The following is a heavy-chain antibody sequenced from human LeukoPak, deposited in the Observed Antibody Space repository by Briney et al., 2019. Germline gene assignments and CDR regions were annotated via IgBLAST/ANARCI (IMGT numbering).Heavy chain of an antibody. CDR2: VNSDGRIT. CDR3: ARKYYYGSGYAFDI. J-gene: IGHJ3*02. CDR1: GFTVSNYW. V-gene: IGHV3-74*03. Sequence: GGSLRLSCAASGFTVSNYWMQWVRQAPGRGLVWVSRVNSDGRITTYADSVKGRFTISRDSAKNTLYLQMNSLRAEDTAVYYCARKYYYGSGYAFDIWGQGTMVTVSS. D-gene: IGHD3-10*01.